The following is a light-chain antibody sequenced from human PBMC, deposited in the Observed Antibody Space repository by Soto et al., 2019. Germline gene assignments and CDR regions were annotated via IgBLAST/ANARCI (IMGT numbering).Light chain of an antibody. V-gene: IGKV1-5*03. Sequence: DIQMTQSPSTLSASVGDRVTITCRASQSTSTWLAWYQQKPGKAPKLLIYKASSLESGVPSRFSGSGSGTEFTLTISSVQPDDFATYYCQQYNSYSRTFGQGTKVEIK. J-gene: IGKJ1*01. CDR3: QQYNSYSRT. CDR2: KAS. CDR1: QSTSTW.